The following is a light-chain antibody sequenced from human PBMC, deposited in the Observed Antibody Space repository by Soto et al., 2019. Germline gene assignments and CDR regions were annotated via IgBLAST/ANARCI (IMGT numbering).Light chain of an antibody. J-gene: IGKJ1*01. CDR1: QSMSSY. V-gene: IGKV1-39*01. CDR2: AAS. Sequence: DLQMTQSPSSLSASVGDRVTITCRASQSMSSYLNWYQQKPGKAPKLLIYAASSLQSGVPSRFSGSGSGTEFTLTISSLQPEDFATYYCQQSDTTPWTFGQGTKVEIK. CDR3: QQSDTTPWT.